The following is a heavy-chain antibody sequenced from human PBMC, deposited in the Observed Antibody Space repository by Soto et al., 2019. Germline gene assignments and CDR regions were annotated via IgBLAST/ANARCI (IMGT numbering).Heavy chain of an antibody. V-gene: IGHV3-7*01. CDR3: ARVVLVVVAATDGDAFDI. CDR2: IKQDGSEK. D-gene: IGHD2-15*01. J-gene: IGHJ3*02. Sequence: GGSLRLSCAASGFTFSSYWMSWVRQAPGKGLEWVANIKQDGSEKYYVDSVKGRFTISRDNAKNSLYLQMNSLRAEDTAVYYCARVVLVVVAATDGDAFDIWGQGTMVTVSS. CDR1: GFTFSSYW.